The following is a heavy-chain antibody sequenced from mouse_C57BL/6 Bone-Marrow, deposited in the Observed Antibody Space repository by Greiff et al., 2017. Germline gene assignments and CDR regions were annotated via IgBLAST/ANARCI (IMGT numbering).Heavy chain of an antibody. CDR1: GYTFTSYW. CDR2: LDPSDSYT. J-gene: IGHJ2*01. V-gene: IGHV1-69*01. CDR3: AREGITTVVAHFDY. D-gene: IGHD1-1*01. Sequence: VQLQQPGAELVMPGASVKLSCKASGYTFTSYWMHWVKQRPGQGLEWIGELDPSDSYTNYNQKFKGKSTLTVDKSSSTAYMQLSSLTSEDSAVYYCAREGITTVVAHFDYWGQGTTLTVSS.